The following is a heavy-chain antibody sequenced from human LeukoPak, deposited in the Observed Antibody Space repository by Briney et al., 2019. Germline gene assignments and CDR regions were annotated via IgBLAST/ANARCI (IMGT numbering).Heavy chain of an antibody. Sequence: ASLKVSCKASGYTFTSYAMNWVRQAAGQGLEWMGWINTNTGNPTYAQGFTGRFVFSLDTSVSTAYLQISSLKAEDTAVHYCARGTVSSSWYGSWFDPWGQGTLVTVSS. V-gene: IGHV7-4-1*02. CDR3: ARGTVSSSWYGSWFDP. D-gene: IGHD6-13*01. CDR1: GYTFTSYA. CDR2: INTNTGNP. J-gene: IGHJ5*02.